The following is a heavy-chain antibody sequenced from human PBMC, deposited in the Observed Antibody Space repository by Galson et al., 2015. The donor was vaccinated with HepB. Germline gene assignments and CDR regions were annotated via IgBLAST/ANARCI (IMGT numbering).Heavy chain of an antibody. V-gene: IGHV3-33*01. CDR3: AAPLYGGKSPENFQH. Sequence: SLRLSCAASGFTFSSYGMHWVRQAPGKGLEWVALIWYDGSNEYYADSVKGRFTISRDNSKNTLNLQMNSLRAEDTAVYYCAAPLYGGKSPENFQHWGQGTLVIVSS. D-gene: IGHD4-23*01. CDR1: GFTFSSYG. CDR2: IWYDGSNE. J-gene: IGHJ1*01.